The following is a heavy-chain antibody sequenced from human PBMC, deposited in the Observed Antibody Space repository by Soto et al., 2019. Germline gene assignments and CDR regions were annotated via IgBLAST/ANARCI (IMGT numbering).Heavy chain of an antibody. Sequence: QVQLQESGPGLVKPSETLSLTCAVSSGSISTLNWWTWVRQPPGKGLEWMGEIYHSGSTNYNPSLKSRVPLSVDKSKNQFSLKLSSVTAADTAIYYCARYASGSSFFDYWGQGTLVTVSS. CDR1: SGSISTLNW. V-gene: IGHV4-4*02. CDR3: ARYASGSSFFDY. J-gene: IGHJ4*02. CDR2: IYHSGST. D-gene: IGHD3-10*01.